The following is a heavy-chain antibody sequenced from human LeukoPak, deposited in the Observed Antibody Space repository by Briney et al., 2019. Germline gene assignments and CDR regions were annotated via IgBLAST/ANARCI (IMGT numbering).Heavy chain of an antibody. CDR2: ISSTSNYI. V-gene: IGHV3-21*01. D-gene: IGHD2-15*01. Sequence: GGSLRVSCAASGFTFSSYSMSWVRQAPGKGLEWVSSISSTSNYIYYADSVKGRFTISRDNAKDSLYLQMNSLRAEDTAVYYCASYDCSGGSCSFYFDHWGQGTLVTVSS. CDR3: ASYDCSGGSCSFYFDH. J-gene: IGHJ4*02. CDR1: GFTFSSYS.